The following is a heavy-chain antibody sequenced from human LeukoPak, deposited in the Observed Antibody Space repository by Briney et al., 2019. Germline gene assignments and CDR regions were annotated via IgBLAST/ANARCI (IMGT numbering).Heavy chain of an antibody. Sequence: SVKVSCKASGGTFSSYAISWVRQAPGQRLEWMGRIIPILGIANYAQKFQGRVTITADKSTSTAYMELSSLRSEDTAVYYCARGIAVAGTGFDYWGQGTLVTVSS. CDR1: GGTFSSYA. J-gene: IGHJ4*02. V-gene: IGHV1-69*04. D-gene: IGHD6-19*01. CDR2: IIPILGIA. CDR3: ARGIAVAGTGFDY.